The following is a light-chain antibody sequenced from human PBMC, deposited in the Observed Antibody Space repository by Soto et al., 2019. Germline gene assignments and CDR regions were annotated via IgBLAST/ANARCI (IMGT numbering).Light chain of an antibody. Sequence: VSTDFPSTLRLRPRETATLSCRASQSLSSNFLAWYQQKPGQTPRLLIYDSPTRATGFPDRFSGSGSGTDFTLTIIRLEPEDFAVYYCQQYERSPWTFGQGTKL. CDR2: DSP. J-gene: IGKJ1*01. V-gene: IGKV3-20*01. CDR1: QSLSSNF. CDR3: QQYERSPWT.